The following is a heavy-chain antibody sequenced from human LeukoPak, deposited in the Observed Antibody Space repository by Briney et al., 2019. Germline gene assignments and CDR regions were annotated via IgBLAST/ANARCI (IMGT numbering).Heavy chain of an antibody. D-gene: IGHD1-1*01. CDR1: GDSISMHY. V-gene: IGHV4-34*01. CDR2: INHSGST. J-gene: IGHJ4*02. CDR3: ARVKLELSH. Sequence: SETLSLICSVSGDSISMHYWSWIRQPPGKGLEWIGEINHSGSTNYNPSLKSRVTISVDTSKNQFSLKLTSVTAADTAVYYCARVKLELSHWGQGTLVTVSS.